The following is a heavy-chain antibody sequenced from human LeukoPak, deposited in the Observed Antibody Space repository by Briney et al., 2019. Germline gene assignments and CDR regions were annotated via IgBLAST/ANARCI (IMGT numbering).Heavy chain of an antibody. D-gene: IGHD3-16*02. CDR3: ARGVQGSMITFGGVIVN. V-gene: IGHV1-2*02. CDR1: GYTVTGYY. J-gene: IGHJ4*02. CDR2: INPNSGGT. Sequence: ASVKVSCKASGYTVTGYYMHWVRQAPGQGLEWMGWINPNSGGTNYAQKFQGRVTMTRDTSISTAYMELSRLRSDDTAVYYCARGVQGSMITFGGVIVNWGQGTLVTVSS.